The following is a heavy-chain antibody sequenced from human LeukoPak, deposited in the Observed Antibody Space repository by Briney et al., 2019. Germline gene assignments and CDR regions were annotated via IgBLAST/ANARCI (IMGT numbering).Heavy chain of an antibody. CDR2: IIGSGGRT. D-gene: IGHD5-18*01. CDR1: GFTFSSYA. J-gene: IGHJ4*02. CDR3: AKEKENSYGFTAPFDY. V-gene: IGHV3-23*01. Sequence: GGSLRLSCAASGFTFSSYAMSWVRQAPGKGLEWFSAIIGSGGRTYYAASVKGRFTISRDNSKNTLYLQMNSLRAEDTAVYYCAKEKENSYGFTAPFDYWGQGTLVTVSS.